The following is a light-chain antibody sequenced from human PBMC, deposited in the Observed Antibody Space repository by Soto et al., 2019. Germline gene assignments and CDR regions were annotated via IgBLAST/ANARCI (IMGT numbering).Light chain of an antibody. Sequence: DIQLTQSPSFLSASVGDRVTITCRASQGISSYLAWYQQKPGKAPKLLIYAASTLQSGVPSRFSDSGSGTEFTLTISSLQPEDFATYYCQHLNSYPTFGQGTKVEIK. V-gene: IGKV1-9*01. CDR1: QGISSY. CDR3: QHLNSYPT. CDR2: AAS. J-gene: IGKJ1*01.